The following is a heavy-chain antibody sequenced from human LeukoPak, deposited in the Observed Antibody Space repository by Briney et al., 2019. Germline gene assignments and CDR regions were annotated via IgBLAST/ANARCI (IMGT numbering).Heavy chain of an antibody. CDR3: ARDPAGIVPLDYFDY. CDR1: GGSTSSGGYY. J-gene: IGHJ4*01. Sequence: SQTLSLTCTVSGGSTSSGGYYWSWIRQPPGKGLEWIGYIYHSGSTYYNPSLKSRVTISVDRSKNQFSLKLSSVTAADTAVYYCARDPAGIVPLDYFDYWGQGTLVTVSS. V-gene: IGHV4-30-2*01. CDR2: IYHSGST. D-gene: IGHD3-10*01.